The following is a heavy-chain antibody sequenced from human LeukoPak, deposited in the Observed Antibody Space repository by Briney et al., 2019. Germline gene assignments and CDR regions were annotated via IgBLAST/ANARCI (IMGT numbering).Heavy chain of an antibody. CDR1: GFTFSSYW. V-gene: IGHV3-7*01. D-gene: IGHD3-9*01. Sequence: AGGSLRLSCAASGFTFSSYWMSWVRQAPGKGLEWVANIKQDGSEKYYVDSVKGRFTISGDNAKNSLYLQMNSLRAEDTAVYYCARDLRYFDWLLSHFDYWGQGTLVTVSS. J-gene: IGHJ4*02. CDR2: IKQDGSEK. CDR3: ARDLRYFDWLLSHFDY.